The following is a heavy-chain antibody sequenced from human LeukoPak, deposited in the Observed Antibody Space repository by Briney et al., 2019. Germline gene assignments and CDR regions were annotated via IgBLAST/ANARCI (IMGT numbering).Heavy chain of an antibody. V-gene: IGHV1-3*01. CDR1: RYTFTSYA. CDR2: INAGNGNT. D-gene: IGHD6-13*01. Sequence: GASVKVSCKASRYTFTSYAMHWVRQAPGQRLEWMGWINAGNGNTKYSQKFQGRVTITRDTSASTAYMELSSLRSKDTAVYYCARDRSRYIAAALDCWGQGTLVTVSS. J-gene: IGHJ4*02. CDR3: ARDRSRYIAAALDC.